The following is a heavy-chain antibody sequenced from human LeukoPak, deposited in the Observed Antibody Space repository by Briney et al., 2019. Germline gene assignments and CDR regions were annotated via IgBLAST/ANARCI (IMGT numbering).Heavy chain of an antibody. CDR1: GGSFSGYY. V-gene: IGHV4-34*01. CDR2: INHSGST. J-gene: IGHJ4*02. D-gene: IGHD3-10*01. Sequence: SETLSLTCAVYGGSFSGYYWSWIRQPPGKGLEWIGEINHSGSTNYNPSLKSRVTISVDTSKNQFSLKLSSVTAADTAVYYCARVRNYYGSGSYAIDYWGQGTLVTVSS. CDR3: ARVRNYYGSGSYAIDY.